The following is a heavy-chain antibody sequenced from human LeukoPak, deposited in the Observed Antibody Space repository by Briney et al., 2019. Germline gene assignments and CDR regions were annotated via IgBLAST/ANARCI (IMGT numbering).Heavy chain of an antibody. D-gene: IGHD3-10*01. J-gene: IGHJ4*02. Sequence: PGGSLRLSCAASGFTFSSYAMSWVRQAPGKGLEWVSAISGSGGSTYYADSVKGRFTTSRDNSKNTLHLQMNSLRAEDTAVYYCAKSYYYGSGKLLGDYWGQGTLVTVSS. CDR3: AKSYYYGSGKLLGDY. CDR2: ISGSGGST. V-gene: IGHV3-23*01. CDR1: GFTFSSYA.